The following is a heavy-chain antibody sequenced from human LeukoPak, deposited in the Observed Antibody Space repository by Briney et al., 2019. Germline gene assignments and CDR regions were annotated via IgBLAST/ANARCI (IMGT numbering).Heavy chain of an antibody. D-gene: IGHD5-18*01. Sequence: SETLSLTCTVSGGSISSYYWSWIRQPPGKGLEWIGYIYYSGSTNYNPSLKSRVTISVDTSKNQFSLKLSSVTAADTAVYYCARLTAIWTGDYWGQGTLVTVSS. CDR3: ARLTAIWTGDY. CDR1: GGSISSYY. CDR2: IYYSGST. V-gene: IGHV4-59*08. J-gene: IGHJ4*02.